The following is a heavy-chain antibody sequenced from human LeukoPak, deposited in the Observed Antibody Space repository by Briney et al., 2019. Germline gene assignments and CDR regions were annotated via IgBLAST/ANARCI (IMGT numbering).Heavy chain of an antibody. CDR3: ARDPVPFIAARPEYFQH. D-gene: IGHD6-6*01. V-gene: IGHV1-18*01. CDR2: ISVYNGKT. J-gene: IGHJ1*01. CDR1: GYTLTSYG. Sequence: GASVQVSCKASGYTLTSYGISWVRQAPGQGLEWMGWISVYNGKTNYAQKLQGRVTMTTDTSTSTAYMELRSLRSDDTAVYYCARDPVPFIAARPEYFQHWGQGTLVTVSS.